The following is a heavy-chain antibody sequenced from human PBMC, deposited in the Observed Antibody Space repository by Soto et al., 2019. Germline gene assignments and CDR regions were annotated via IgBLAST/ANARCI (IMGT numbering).Heavy chain of an antibody. J-gene: IGHJ4*02. D-gene: IGHD3-3*01. CDR2: NYYSGST. CDR3: ARATTFYLFEY. CDR1: GGSISNYY. Sequence: SXTLYLACTVSGGSISNYYCSWVVQPPGKGLEWIGYNYYSGSTNYNPSLKSRVTISVDTSRNQFSLKLRSVTAADTAVYYCARATTFYLFEYWGQGLLVTVSS. V-gene: IGHV4-59*01.